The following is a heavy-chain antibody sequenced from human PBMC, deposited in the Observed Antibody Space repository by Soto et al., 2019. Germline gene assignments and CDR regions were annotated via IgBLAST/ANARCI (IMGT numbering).Heavy chain of an antibody. CDR3: ASLEWESSGYADY. CDR1: GFTYGSNW. V-gene: IGHV3-7*03. D-gene: IGHD5-12*01. CDR2: IKRDGSEK. Sequence: PGGSLRLSCAASGFTYGSNWMSWVRQAPGKGLEWVANIKRDGSEKYYVDSGKGRFTISRDNAKNTLYLQMNSLRADDTAVYYCASLEWESSGYADYWGQGTQVTVSS. J-gene: IGHJ4*02.